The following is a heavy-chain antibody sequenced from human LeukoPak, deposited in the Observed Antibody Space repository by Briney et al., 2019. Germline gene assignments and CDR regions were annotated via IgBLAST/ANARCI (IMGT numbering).Heavy chain of an antibody. CDR3: ARDHLRLWFGDLAAYYYYYMDV. Sequence: PGGSLRLSCATSGFTFSSYSMNWVRQAPGKGLEWVSFISSSSYIYYADSVKGRFTISRDNAKNSLYLQMNSLRAEDTAVYYCARDHLRLWFGDLAAYYYYYMDVWGKGTTVTVSS. CDR1: GFTFSSYS. V-gene: IGHV3-21*04. J-gene: IGHJ6*03. CDR2: ISSSSYI. D-gene: IGHD3-10*01.